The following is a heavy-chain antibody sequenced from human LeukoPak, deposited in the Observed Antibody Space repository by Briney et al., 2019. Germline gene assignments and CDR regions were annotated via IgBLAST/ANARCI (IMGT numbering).Heavy chain of an antibody. V-gene: IGHV3-21*01. Sequence: PGGSLRLSCAASGFTFSSYSMNWVRQAPGKGLEWVSSISSSSSYIYYADSVKGRFTISRDNAKNSLYLQMNSLRAEDTAVYYCASGFGELFGTHYWGQGTLVTVSS. CDR1: GFTFSSYS. J-gene: IGHJ4*02. CDR3: ASGFGELFGTHY. CDR2: ISSSSSYI. D-gene: IGHD3-10*01.